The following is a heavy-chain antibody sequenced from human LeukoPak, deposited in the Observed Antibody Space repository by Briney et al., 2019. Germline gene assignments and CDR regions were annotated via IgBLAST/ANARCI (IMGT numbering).Heavy chain of an antibody. V-gene: IGHV1-69*13. J-gene: IGHJ4*02. CDR3: AKGGSPRSPLDY. Sequence: ASVKVSCKASGGTFISYAISWVRQAPGQGLEWMGGIIPIFGTANYAQKFQGRVTITADESTSTAYMELSSLRSEDTAVYYCAKGGSPRSPLDYWGQGTLVTVSS. CDR2: IIPIFGTA. CDR1: GGTFISYA. D-gene: IGHD6-13*01.